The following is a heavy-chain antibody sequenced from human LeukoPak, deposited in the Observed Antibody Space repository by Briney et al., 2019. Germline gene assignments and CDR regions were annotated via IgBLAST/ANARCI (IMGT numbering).Heavy chain of an antibody. J-gene: IGHJ3*02. CDR2: IFYNEGT. V-gene: IGHV4-61*01. CDR1: GYSISSAYY. D-gene: IGHD2-2*01. CDR3: VKSNSRYQPWTLDI. Sequence: SETLSLTCSVSGYSISSAYYWGWIRQPPGKGLEWIGYIFYNEGTSYNPSLKSRVTISVDTSNNQLSLKVNSVTAADTAMYYCVKSNSRYQPWTLDIWGRGTMVTVSS.